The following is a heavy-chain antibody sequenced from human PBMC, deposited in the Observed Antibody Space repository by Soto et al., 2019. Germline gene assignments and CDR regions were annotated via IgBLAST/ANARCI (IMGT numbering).Heavy chain of an antibody. Sequence: SETPSLTCAVYGGSFSGYYWSWIRQPPGKGLEWIGEINHSGSTNYNPSLKSRVTISVDTSKNQFSLRLTSVTAADTAVYYCARAPRSVDSFLRRLRADSYFDYWGQGTLVTVSS. CDR1: GGSFSGYY. CDR3: ARAPRSVDSFLRRLRADSYFDY. D-gene: IGHD3-10*01. J-gene: IGHJ4*02. V-gene: IGHV4-34*01. CDR2: INHSGST.